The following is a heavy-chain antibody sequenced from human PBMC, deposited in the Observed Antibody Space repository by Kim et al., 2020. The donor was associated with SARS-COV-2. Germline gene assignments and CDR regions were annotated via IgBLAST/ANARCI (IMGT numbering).Heavy chain of an antibody. CDR2: IGTAGDT. CDR1: GFTFSSYD. J-gene: IGHJ6*03. CDR3: ARGQQQLVLSGYYYYMDV. D-gene: IGHD6-13*01. Sequence: GSLRLSCAASGFTFSSYDMHWVRQATGKGLEWVSAIGTAGDTYYPGSVKGRFTISRENAKNSLDLQMNSLRAGDTAVYYCARGQQQLVLSGYYYYMDVWGKGTTVTVSS. V-gene: IGHV3-13*01.